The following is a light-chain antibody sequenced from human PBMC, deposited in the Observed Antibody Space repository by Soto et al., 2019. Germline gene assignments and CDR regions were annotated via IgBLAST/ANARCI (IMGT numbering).Light chain of an antibody. Sequence: QSVLTQPASVSGSPGQPITISCTGTSSDVGNYNLVSWYQQHPGKAPKLMIYEGSKRPSGVSNRFSGSKSGNTASLTISILQAEDEADYYCCSYAGSSTYVFGTGTKVT. CDR3: CSYAGSSTYV. V-gene: IGLV2-23*01. J-gene: IGLJ1*01. CDR1: SSDVGNYNL. CDR2: EGS.